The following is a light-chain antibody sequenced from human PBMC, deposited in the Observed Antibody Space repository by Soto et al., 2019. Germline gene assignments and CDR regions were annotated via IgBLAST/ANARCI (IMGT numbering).Light chain of an antibody. CDR2: KAS. CDR3: QQYKDYSWT. CDR1: QSIGIW. V-gene: IGKV1-5*03. Sequence: IQMTQSPSTQSASVGDRVAITCRASQSIGIWLAWYQQKPGKAPRFLIYKASTLESGVPSRFSGSGSGTEFTLTISSLQPEDFGSYYCQQYKDYSWTFGQGTKVEIK. J-gene: IGKJ1*01.